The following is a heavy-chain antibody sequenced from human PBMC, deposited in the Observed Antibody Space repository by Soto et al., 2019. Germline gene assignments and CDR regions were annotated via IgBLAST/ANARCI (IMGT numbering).Heavy chain of an antibody. D-gene: IGHD6-19*01. CDR3: AGPGIAVAGTYHYGMDV. V-gene: IGHV1-3*05. Sequence: QVQLVQSGAEEKKPGASVKVSCKASGYTFTSYAMHWVRQAPGQRLEWMGGINAGNGNTKYSQKFQGRVTITRDTSASTASRELSSLISEDTAVYYCAGPGIAVAGTYHYGMDVWGQGTTVTVSS. J-gene: IGHJ6*02. CDR1: GYTFTSYA. CDR2: INAGNGNT.